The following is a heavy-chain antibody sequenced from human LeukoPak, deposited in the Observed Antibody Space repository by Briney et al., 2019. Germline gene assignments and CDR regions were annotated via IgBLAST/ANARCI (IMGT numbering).Heavy chain of an antibody. CDR3: ARWRWLQSEFDY. CDR2: INEDGSEK. D-gene: IGHD5-24*01. J-gene: IGHJ4*02. Sequence: GGSLRLSCAASGFTFSRHPMSWVRQAPGKGLEWVASINEDGSEKYYADSVKGRFSVSRDNAKNSLYVQMNSLKAEDTAVYYCARWRWLQSEFDYWGQGALVTVSS. V-gene: IGHV3-7*01. CDR1: GFTFSRHP.